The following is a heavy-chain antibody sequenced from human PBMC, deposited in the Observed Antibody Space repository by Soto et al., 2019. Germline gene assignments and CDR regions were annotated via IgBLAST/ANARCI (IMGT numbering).Heavy chain of an antibody. CDR2: IVPIYGTR. D-gene: IGHD3-10*01. Sequence: QVQLVQSGAEVKKPGSSVKVSCKASGGTFSRYAFSWGRQAPGQGLEWMGGIVPIYGTRGLAQKLQGRLTITADEPTRTADMELSSLRPEETAGYYCARDLDYYGSGSHYYYGMAVWGQGTTVTVSS. CDR3: ARDLDYYGSGSHYYYGMAV. V-gene: IGHV1-69*01. J-gene: IGHJ6*02. CDR1: GGTFSRYA.